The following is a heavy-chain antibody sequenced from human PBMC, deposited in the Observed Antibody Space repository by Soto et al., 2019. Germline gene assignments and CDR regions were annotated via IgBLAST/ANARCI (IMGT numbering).Heavy chain of an antibody. CDR1: GFTFRSYA. Sequence: PGGSLRLSCAASGFTFRSYAMGWVRQGPGKGLEWVSYISSSSSTIYYADSVKGRFTISRDNAKNSLYLQMNSLRAEDTAVYYCARDGGYSYGPFDYWGQGTLVTVS. J-gene: IGHJ4*02. CDR2: ISSSSSTI. V-gene: IGHV3-48*01. CDR3: ARDGGYSYGPFDY. D-gene: IGHD5-18*01.